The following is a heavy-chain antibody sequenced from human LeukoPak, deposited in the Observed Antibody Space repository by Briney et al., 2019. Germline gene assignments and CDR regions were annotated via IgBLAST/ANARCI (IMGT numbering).Heavy chain of an antibody. D-gene: IGHD6-19*01. CDR1: GFTFSSYA. V-gene: IGHV3-23*01. CDR3: ARLTRSSGWYSDY. CDR2: ISGSGGST. Sequence: GGSLRLSCAASGFTFSSYAMSWVRQAPGKRLEWVSAISGSGGSTYYADSVKGRFTISRDNAKNSLYLQMNSLRAEDTALYYCARLTRSSGWYSDYWGQGTLVTVSS. J-gene: IGHJ4*02.